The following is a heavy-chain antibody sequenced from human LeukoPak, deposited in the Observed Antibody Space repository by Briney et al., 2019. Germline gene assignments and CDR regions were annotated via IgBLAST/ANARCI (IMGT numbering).Heavy chain of an antibody. Sequence: SETLSLTCTVSGGSISSSTYYWGWICQPPGKGLEWIGSISYSGRTYYTPSLKSRVTTSVDTSKNQFSLRLSSVTAADTAVYYCERQSDSSGYIHTWGQGTLVTVSS. D-gene: IGHD3-22*01. CDR3: ERQSDSSGYIHT. CDR2: ISYSGRT. J-gene: IGHJ4*02. CDR1: GGSISSSTYY. V-gene: IGHV4-39*01.